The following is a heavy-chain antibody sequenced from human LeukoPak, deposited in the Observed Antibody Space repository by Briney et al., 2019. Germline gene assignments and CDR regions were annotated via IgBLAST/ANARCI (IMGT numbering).Heavy chain of an antibody. CDR1: GFTFSSYE. J-gene: IGHJ4*02. CDR2: ISTSGSTI. Sequence: PGGSLRLSCAASGFTFSSYEMNWVRQAPGKGLQWVSYISTSGSTIYYADSVKGRFTISRDNAKNSLYLRMNSLRAEDTAVYYCERDVGRQDCTTTSCYGNWGQGTLVTVSS. CDR3: ERDVGRQDCTTTSCYGN. D-gene: IGHD2-2*01. V-gene: IGHV3-48*03.